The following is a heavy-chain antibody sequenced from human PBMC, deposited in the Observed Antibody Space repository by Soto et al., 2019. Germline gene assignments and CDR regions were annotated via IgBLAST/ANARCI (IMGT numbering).Heavy chain of an antibody. CDR1: GGTFGRFS. Sequence: GASVKVSCKTSGGTFGRFSISWVRQAPGQGLEWMGGTIPILSVTNYAQKFQGRVTIVVDETTKTAYMELSSLRSDDTAIYYCASNSQYCSGGSCYAYWGQGTLVTVPS. CDR3: ASNSQYCSGGSCYAY. J-gene: IGHJ4*02. V-gene: IGHV1-69*13. D-gene: IGHD2-15*01. CDR2: TIPILSVT.